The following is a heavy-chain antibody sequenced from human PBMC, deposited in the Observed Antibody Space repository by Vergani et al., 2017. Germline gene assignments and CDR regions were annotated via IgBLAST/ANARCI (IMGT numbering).Heavy chain of an antibody. V-gene: IGHV1-69-2*01. J-gene: IGHJ6*02. CDR3: ATPQTVTTGGMEV. CDR1: GYTFTDHY. D-gene: IGHD4-17*01. Sequence: EVQLVQSGAAVKKPGATMKISCKVSGYTFTDHYMHWVKQAPGKGLEWMGLVDPEDGETIYAEKFKGRVTIAADTSTDTAHLELSSLSSEDTAVYYCATPQTVTTGGMEVWGQGTTVIVSS. CDR2: VDPEDGET.